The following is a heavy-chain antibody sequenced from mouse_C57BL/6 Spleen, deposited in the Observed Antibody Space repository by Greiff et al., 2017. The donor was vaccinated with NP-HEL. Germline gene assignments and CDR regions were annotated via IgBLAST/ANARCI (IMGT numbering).Heavy chain of an antibody. J-gene: IGHJ4*01. D-gene: IGHD2-1*01. CDR3: VIYYGNMGAMDY. CDR1: GYSITSGYY. CDR2: ISYDGSN. Sequence: VQLQHSGPGLVKPSQSLSLTCSVTGYSITSGYYWNWIRQFPGNKLEWMGYISYDGSNNYNPSLKNRISITRDTSKNQFFLKLNSVTTEDTATYYCVIYYGNMGAMDYWGQGTSVTVSS. V-gene: IGHV3-6*01.